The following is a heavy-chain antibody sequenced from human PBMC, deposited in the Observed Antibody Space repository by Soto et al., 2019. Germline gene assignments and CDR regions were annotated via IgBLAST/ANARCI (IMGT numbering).Heavy chain of an antibody. J-gene: IGHJ6*02. Sequence: ASVKVSCNASGYTLTSYDINWVRQATGQGLEWMGWMNPNIVNTGYAQKFQGRVTMTRDTSISTAYLELSSLSSEDKGVYYCGRERNWNYQSYYGLDVWGQGTTVTVS. CDR1: GYTLTSYD. D-gene: IGHD1-7*01. CDR2: MNPNIVNT. CDR3: GRERNWNYQSYYGLDV. V-gene: IGHV1-8*01.